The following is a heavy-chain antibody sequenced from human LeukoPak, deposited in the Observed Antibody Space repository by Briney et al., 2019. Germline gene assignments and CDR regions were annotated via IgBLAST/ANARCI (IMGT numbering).Heavy chain of an antibody. Sequence: GGSLRLSCAASGFSFRSYGMHWVRQAPGKGLEWVAVIWYDGSNKYYADSVEGRFTISRDNSKNTLYLQMNSLRAEDTAVYYCARMVKYSSSWYSDHWGQGILVTVSS. CDR1: GFSFRSYG. CDR3: ARMVKYSSSWYSDH. V-gene: IGHV3-33*01. J-gene: IGHJ4*02. CDR2: IWYDGSNK. D-gene: IGHD6-13*01.